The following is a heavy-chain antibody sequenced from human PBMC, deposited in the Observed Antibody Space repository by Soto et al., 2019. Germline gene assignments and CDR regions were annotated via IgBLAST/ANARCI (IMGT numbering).Heavy chain of an antibody. CDR2: INEDGSMT. CDR1: GFSFSNSW. J-gene: IGHJ4*02. Sequence: EVQLVESGGGLVQPGGSLRLSCAASGFSFSNSWMYWVRQAPGKGLVWVLRINEDGSMTSHARSVRGRFTISKDNAKNALSLQMNSLRAEDIAVYYCVTGFRWGQGILVTVPS. CDR3: VTGFR. V-gene: IGHV3-74*01.